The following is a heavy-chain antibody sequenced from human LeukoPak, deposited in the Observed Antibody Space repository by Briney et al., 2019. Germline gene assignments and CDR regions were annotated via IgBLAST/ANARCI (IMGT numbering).Heavy chain of an antibody. CDR2: IYTSGST. D-gene: IGHD3-22*01. CDR1: GGSISSGSYY. Sequence: KSSETLSLTCTVSGGSISSGSYYWSWIRQPAGKGLEWIVRIYTSGSTNYNPSLKSLVTISVDTSKNQFSLKLSSVTAADTAVYYCASDTYYYDSSGYALFDYWGQGTLVTVSS. J-gene: IGHJ4*02. CDR3: ASDTYYYDSSGYALFDY. V-gene: IGHV4-61*02.